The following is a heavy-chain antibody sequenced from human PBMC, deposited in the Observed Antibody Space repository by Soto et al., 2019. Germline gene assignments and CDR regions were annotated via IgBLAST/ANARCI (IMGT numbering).Heavy chain of an antibody. J-gene: IGHJ4*02. CDR2: ISGSGDST. V-gene: IGHV3-23*01. CDR3: ARRDYPGNWYCFDN. D-gene: IGHD1-1*01. Sequence: EVQLLESGGGLVQSGGSLRLSCATSGFTFSNYAMSWVRQTPGKGLEWVSTISGSGDSTYYADSVRGRFTISRDNSENTVSLQMNSLRAEDTAIYYWARRDYPGNWYCFDNWGQGTLVTVSS. CDR1: GFTFSNYA.